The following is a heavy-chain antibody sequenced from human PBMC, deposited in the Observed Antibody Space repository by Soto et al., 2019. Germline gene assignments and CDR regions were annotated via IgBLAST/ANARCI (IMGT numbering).Heavy chain of an antibody. J-gene: IGHJ5*02. CDR3: TRQITDFWSGSGWFDP. CDR2: IRSKANSYAT. D-gene: IGHD3-3*01. Sequence: GGSLRLSCAASGFTFSGSAMHWVRQASGKGLEWVGRIRSKANSYATAYAASVKGRFTISRDDSKNTAYLQMNSLKTEDTAVYYCTRQITDFWSGSGWFDPWGQGTLVTVSS. CDR1: GFTFSGSA. V-gene: IGHV3-73*01.